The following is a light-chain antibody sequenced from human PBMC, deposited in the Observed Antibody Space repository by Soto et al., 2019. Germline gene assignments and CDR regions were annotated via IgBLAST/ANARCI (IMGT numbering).Light chain of an antibody. CDR1: SSDVGGYEF. V-gene: IGLV2-14*03. CDR2: GNN. Sequence: QSVLTQPASVSGSPGQSIAISCTGTSSDVGGYEFVSWYQQHPGKAPKLLIYGNNNRPSGVPARFSGSKSGTSASLAIAGLQAEDEGDYYCQSYDSRLSGYVFGTGTKVTVL. J-gene: IGLJ1*01. CDR3: QSYDSRLSGYV.